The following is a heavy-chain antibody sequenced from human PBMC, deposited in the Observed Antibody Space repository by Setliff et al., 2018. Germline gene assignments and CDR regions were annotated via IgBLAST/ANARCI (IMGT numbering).Heavy chain of an antibody. V-gene: IGHV1-69*05. D-gene: IGHD5-12*01. J-gene: IGHJ6*03. CDR1: GYTFTNYG. Sequence: SVKVSCKASGYTFTNYGVSWVRQAPGQGLEWMGGTIPMFGSANYAQKFQGRATIITDEFTGTAYMELSSLRTEDTAVYYCAREGVDIRSSTDYRYYMDVWGKGTTVTVSS. CDR2: TIPMFGSA. CDR3: AREGVDIRSSTDYRYYMDV.